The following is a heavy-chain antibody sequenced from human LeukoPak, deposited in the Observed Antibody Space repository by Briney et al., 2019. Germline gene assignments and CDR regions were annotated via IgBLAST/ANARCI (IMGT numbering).Heavy chain of an antibody. CDR2: INPNSGGT. D-gene: IGHD6-13*01. CDR3: ARTRQQLARNWFDP. V-gene: IGHV1-2*02. J-gene: IGHJ5*02. Sequence: ASVKVSCKASGYTFTGYYMHWVRQAPGQGLEWMGWINPNSGGTNYAQKFQGGVTMTRDTSISTAYMELSRLRSDDTAVYYCARTRQQLARNWFDPWGQGTLVTVSS. CDR1: GYTFTGYY.